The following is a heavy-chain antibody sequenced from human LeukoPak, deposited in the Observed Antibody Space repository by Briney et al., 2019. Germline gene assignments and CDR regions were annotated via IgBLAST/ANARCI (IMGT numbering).Heavy chain of an antibody. CDR2: ISSDGSNR. CDR3: ARGNDTDYSSSPGWFDS. Sequence: GGSLRLSCAAPGLTFSHYAMNWVRRAPGKGLEWVAVISSDGSNRFYADSVKGRFTVSRDNSKNTLYLQMNSLRVEDTAVYYCARGNDTDYSSSPGWFDSWGQGTLVTVSS. D-gene: IGHD6-6*01. V-gene: IGHV3-30-3*01. CDR1: GLTFSHYA. J-gene: IGHJ5*01.